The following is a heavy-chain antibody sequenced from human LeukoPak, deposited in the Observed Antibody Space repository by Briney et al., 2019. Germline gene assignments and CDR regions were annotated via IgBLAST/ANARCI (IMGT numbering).Heavy chain of an antibody. CDR3: ARGRGLTGSYYFGY. CDR2: INHSGST. Sequence: SETLSLTCAVYGGSFSGYYWSWIRQPPGKGLEWIGEINHSGSTSYNPSLKSRVTISVDTSKNQFSLKLSSVTAADTAVYYSARGRGLTGSYYFGYWGQGTLVTVSS. J-gene: IGHJ4*02. V-gene: IGHV4-34*01. CDR1: GGSFSGYY. D-gene: IGHD3-9*01.